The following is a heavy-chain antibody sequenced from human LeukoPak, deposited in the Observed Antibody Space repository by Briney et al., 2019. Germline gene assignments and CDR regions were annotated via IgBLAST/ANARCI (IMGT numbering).Heavy chain of an antibody. V-gene: IGHV4-34*01. CDR3: ARIVPGLGWAIDY. CDR1: GGSFSSYS. D-gene: IGHD1-14*01. J-gene: IGHJ4*02. CDR2: INHSGSA. Sequence: SETLSLTCTVSGGSFSSYSWSWIRQPSGKGLEWIGEINHSGSANYSPSLRSRVTISIDTSNNQFSLILKSVTAADTSVYYCARIVPGLGWAIDYWGQGTLVTVSS.